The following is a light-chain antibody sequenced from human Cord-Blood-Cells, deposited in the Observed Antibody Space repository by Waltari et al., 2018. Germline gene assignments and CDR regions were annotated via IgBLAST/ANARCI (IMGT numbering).Light chain of an antibody. CDR2: EGS. J-gene: IGLJ2*01. CDR1: SSAVGSYIL. V-gene: IGLV2-23*01. Sequence: QSALTQPASVSGSPGQSITLSCTGTSSAVGSYILVSWYQQHPGKAPKLMIYEGSKRPSVVSNRFTGSKSGNTDSLTISGLQAEDEADYYCCSYAGSSNVVFGGGTKLTVL. CDR3: CSYAGSSNVV.